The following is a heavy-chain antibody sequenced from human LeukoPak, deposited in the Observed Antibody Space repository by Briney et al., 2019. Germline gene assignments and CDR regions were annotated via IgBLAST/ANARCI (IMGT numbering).Heavy chain of an antibody. D-gene: IGHD4-23*01. J-gene: IGHJ6*02. CDR2: IIPILGIA. Sequence: SVKVPCKASGGTFSSYAISWVRQAPGQGLEWMGRIIPILGIANYAQKFQGRVTITADKSTSTAYMELSSLRSEDTAVYYCARSTVGSASYGMEVSGHGTTVTVSS. V-gene: IGHV1-69*04. CDR3: ARSTVGSASYGMEV. CDR1: GGTFSSYA.